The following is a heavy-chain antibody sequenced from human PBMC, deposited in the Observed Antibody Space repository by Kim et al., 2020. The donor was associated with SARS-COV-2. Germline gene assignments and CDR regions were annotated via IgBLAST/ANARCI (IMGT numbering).Heavy chain of an antibody. CDR1: GHSISSGYH. D-gene: IGHD3-10*01. J-gene: IGHJ4*02. CDR2: FFHSGST. CDR3: ASYGGGVDY. V-gene: IGHV4-38-2*02. Sequence: SETLSLTCTVSGHSISSGYHWAWIRQSPGKGLEWIGSFFHSGSTFYNPSLKSRVTMSRDTSKNLFSLKLTSVTAADTAIYFCASYGGGVDYWGQGNLVTVSS.